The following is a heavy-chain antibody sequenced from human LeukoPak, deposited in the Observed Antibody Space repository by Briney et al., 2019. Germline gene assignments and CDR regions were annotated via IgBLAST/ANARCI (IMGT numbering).Heavy chain of an antibody. Sequence: SEALSLTCTVSGGSISSGGYYWSWVRQPPGKGLEWIGYIFYSGATNYNPSLKSRVTISVDTSKNQFSLKLSSVTAADTAVYYCARDLVRGPKRYWNWFDPWGQGTLVTVSS. CDR3: ARDLVRGPKRYWNWFDP. J-gene: IGHJ5*02. D-gene: IGHD3-10*01. V-gene: IGHV4-61*08. CDR1: GGSISSGGYY. CDR2: IFYSGAT.